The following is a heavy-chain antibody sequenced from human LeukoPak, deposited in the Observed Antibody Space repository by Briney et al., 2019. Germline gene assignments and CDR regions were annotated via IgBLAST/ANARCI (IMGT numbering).Heavy chain of an antibody. CDR2: ISPSGGST. V-gene: IGHV1-46*01. CDR3: ARDNSVRGEAWWFNP. CDR1: GYTFTSYY. D-gene: IGHD2-21*01. J-gene: IGHJ5*02. Sequence: ASVKVSCKASGYTFTSYYMHWVRQAPGQGPEWMGVISPSGGSTTYAQKFQGRVTLTRDMSTSTDYLELSSLRPEDTAVYYCARDNSVRGEAWWFNPWGQGTLVTVSS.